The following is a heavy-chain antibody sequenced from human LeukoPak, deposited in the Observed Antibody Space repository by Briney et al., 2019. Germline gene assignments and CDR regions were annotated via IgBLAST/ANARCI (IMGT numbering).Heavy chain of an antibody. CDR3: ARGRWLRSPPDY. D-gene: IGHD5-12*01. CDR2: IYSGGST. V-gene: IGHV3-66*01. Sequence: GGSLRLSCAASGFTVSSNYMSWVRQAPGKGLEWVSVIYSGGSTYYADSVKGRFTISRDNPKNTLYLQMNSLRAEDTAVYYCARGRWLRSPPDYWGQGTLVTVSS. CDR1: GFTVSSNY. J-gene: IGHJ4*02.